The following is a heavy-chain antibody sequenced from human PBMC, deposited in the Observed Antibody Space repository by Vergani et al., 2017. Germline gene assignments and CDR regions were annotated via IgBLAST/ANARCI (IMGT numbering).Heavy chain of an antibody. CDR1: GVSIKSGFW. CDR2: IYYTGIT. V-gene: IGHV4-4*02. CDR3: VGAQGGDVPHDKRGYFFYGMDV. D-gene: IGHD3-16*01. J-gene: IGHJ6*02. Sequence: QAQLQESGPGLVKPSETLSLTCAVSGVSIKSGFWWNWVRQPPGKGLEWIGEIYYTGITNYNSSLKSRVSMAVDTSKNQFSLNLTSVTAADTAMYYCVGAQGGDVPHDKRGYFFYGMDVWGQGTTVTVSS.